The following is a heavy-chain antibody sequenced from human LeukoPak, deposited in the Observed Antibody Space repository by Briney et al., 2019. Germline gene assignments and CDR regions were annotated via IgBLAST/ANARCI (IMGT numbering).Heavy chain of an antibody. V-gene: IGHV4-31*03. CDR1: GGSISSGGYY. CDR2: IYYSGST. J-gene: IGHJ3*02. D-gene: IGHD4-23*01. CDR3: ARMNLWGYGGPSSAFDI. Sequence: PSETLSLTCTVSGGSISSGGYYWSWIRQHPGKGLEWIGYIYYSGSTYYNPSLKSRVTISVDTSKNQFSLKLSSVTAADTAVYYCARMNLWGYGGPSSAFDIWGQGTMVTVSS.